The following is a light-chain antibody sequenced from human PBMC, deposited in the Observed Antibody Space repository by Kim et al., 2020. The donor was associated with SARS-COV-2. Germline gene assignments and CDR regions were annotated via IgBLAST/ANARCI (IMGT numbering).Light chain of an antibody. CDR3: CSYAGSYTWV. CDR2: DVK. V-gene: IGLV2-11*01. CDR1: SSDVGGYES. Sequence: GQSVTISCTGTSSDVGGYESVSWYQQHPGKAPKLVIFDVKKVPSGVTDRFYGSKSGTTASLTIYRLQAEDEADYFCCSYAGSYTWVFGGGTQLTVL. J-gene: IGLJ3*02.